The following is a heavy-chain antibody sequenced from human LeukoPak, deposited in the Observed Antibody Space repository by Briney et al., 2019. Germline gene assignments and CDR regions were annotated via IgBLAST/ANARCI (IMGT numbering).Heavy chain of an antibody. CDR2: IYYSGST. Sequence: SETLSLTCTVSGGSIRSYYGSWIRQPPGKGLEWIGYIYYSGSTNYNPSLKSRVTISVDTSKNQFSLKLSSVTAADTAVYYCARLGDMRDAFDIWGQGTMVTVSS. V-gene: IGHV4-59*08. J-gene: IGHJ3*02. CDR1: GGSIRSYY. D-gene: IGHD3-10*01. CDR3: ARLGDMRDAFDI.